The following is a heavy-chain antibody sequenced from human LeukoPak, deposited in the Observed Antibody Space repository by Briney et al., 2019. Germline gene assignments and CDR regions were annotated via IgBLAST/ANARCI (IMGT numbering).Heavy chain of an antibody. CDR1: GGSISSSSYY. J-gene: IGHJ3*02. Sequence: SETLSLTCTVSGGSISSSSYYWGWIRQPPGKGLEWIGSIYYSGSTYYNPSLKSRVTISVDTSKNQFSLKLSSVTAADTAVYYCAGGDYHRDDAFDIWGQGTMVTVS. CDR3: AGGDYHRDDAFDI. CDR2: IYYSGST. D-gene: IGHD4-11*01. V-gene: IGHV4-39*07.